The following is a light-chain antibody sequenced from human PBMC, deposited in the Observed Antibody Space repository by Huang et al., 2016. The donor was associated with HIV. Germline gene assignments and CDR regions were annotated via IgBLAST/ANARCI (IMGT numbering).Light chain of an antibody. CDR2: GAS. CDR3: QQYNNWLA. Sequence: EIVMTQSPATLSVSPGETATLSCRASQTVNSNFAWYQTKPGQAPRLLIYGASTRSTGVPARFSGSGSGTKFTLTISSLQSEDFAVYYCQQYNNWLAFGQGTKVEIK. J-gene: IGKJ1*01. CDR1: QTVNSN. V-gene: IGKV3-15*01.